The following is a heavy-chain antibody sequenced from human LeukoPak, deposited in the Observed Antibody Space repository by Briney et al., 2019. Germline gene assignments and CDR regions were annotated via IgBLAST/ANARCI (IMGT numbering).Heavy chain of an antibody. CDR1: GFTVDSNY. CDR2: IYAGGNT. J-gene: IGHJ4*02. Sequence: GGSLRLSRAASGFTVDSNYLSWVRQAPGKGLEWVSTIYAGGNTYYAASVKGRFTISRDFSKNTVFLHMNSLRAEDTAMYYCARGDDSGYYDYFDYWGQGALVTVSS. V-gene: IGHV3-53*01. CDR3: ARGDDSGYYDYFDY. D-gene: IGHD3-22*01.